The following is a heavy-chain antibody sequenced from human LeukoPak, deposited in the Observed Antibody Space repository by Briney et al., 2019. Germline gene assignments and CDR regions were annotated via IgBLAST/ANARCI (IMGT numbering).Heavy chain of an antibody. CDR2: IYTSGST. D-gene: IGHD3-22*01. V-gene: IGHV4-61*02. CDR3: ARATYCYDSSGYYYPNYYYYYMDV. CDR1: GGSISSGSYY. J-gene: IGHJ6*03. Sequence: PSETLSLTRTVSGGSISSGSYYWSWIRQPAGKGLEWIGRIYTSGSTNYNPSLKSRVTISVDTSKNQFSLKLSSVTAADTAVYYCARATYCYDSSGYYYPNYYYYYMDVWGKGTTVTVSS.